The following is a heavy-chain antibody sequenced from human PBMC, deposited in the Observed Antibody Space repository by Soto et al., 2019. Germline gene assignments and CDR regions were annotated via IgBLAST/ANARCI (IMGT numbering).Heavy chain of an antibody. Sequence: GGSLRLSCAASGFTVSSNYMSWVRQAPGKGLEWVSVIYSGGSTYYADSVKGRFTISRDNSKNTLYLQMNSLRAEDTAVHYCARDCGSTSCRDAFDIWGQGTMVTVSS. CDR3: ARDCGSTSCRDAFDI. J-gene: IGHJ3*02. D-gene: IGHD2-2*01. CDR1: GFTVSSNY. CDR2: IYSGGST. V-gene: IGHV3-66*01.